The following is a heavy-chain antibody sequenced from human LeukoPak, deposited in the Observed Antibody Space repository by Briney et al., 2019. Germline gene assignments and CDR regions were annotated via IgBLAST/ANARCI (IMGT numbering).Heavy chain of an antibody. CDR2: TYYRSKLYN. CDR3: ARARCSSTSCYSYNFDY. V-gene: IGHV6-1*01. J-gene: IGHJ4*02. D-gene: IGHD2-2*02. CDR1: GDSFSSNSAA. Sequence: LSQTLSLTCALSGDSFSSNSAAWNWIRQSPSRGLEWLGRTYYRSKLYNDYAVSVKSLITINPDTSKNQFSQQLNSVTPEDTAVYYCARARCSSTSCYSYNFDYWGQGTLVTVSS.